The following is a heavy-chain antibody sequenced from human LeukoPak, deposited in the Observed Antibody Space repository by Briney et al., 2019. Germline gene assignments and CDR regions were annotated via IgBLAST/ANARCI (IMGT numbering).Heavy chain of an antibody. CDR2: INHSGST. V-gene: IGHV4-34*01. CDR3: AREQLVRRGVDY. Sequence: SETLSLTCAVSGGSFSGYYWSWIRQPPGKGLEWIGEINHSGSTNYNPSLKSRVTISVDTSKNQFSLKLSSVTAADTAVYYCAREQLVRRGVDYWGQGTLVTVSS. J-gene: IGHJ4*02. D-gene: IGHD6-6*01. CDR1: GGSFSGYY.